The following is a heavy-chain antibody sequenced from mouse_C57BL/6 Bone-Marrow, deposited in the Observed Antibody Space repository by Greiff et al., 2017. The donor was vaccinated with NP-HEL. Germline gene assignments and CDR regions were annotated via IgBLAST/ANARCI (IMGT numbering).Heavy chain of an antibody. D-gene: IGHD1-1*01. CDR3: ARTITTVVATTMDY. J-gene: IGHJ4*01. CDR2: IWSGGST. V-gene: IGHV2-2*01. Sequence: VKLMESGPDLVQPSQSLSITCTVSGFSLTSYGVHWVRQSPGKGLEWLGVIWSGGSTDYNAAFISRLSISKDNSKSQVFFKMNSLQADDTAIYYCARTITTVVATTMDYWGQGTSVTVSS. CDR1: GFSLTSYG.